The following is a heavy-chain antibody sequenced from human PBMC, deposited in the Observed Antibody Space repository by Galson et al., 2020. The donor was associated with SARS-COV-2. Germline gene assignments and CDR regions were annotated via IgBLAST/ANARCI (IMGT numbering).Heavy chain of an antibody. J-gene: IGHJ6*02. CDR1: GYTFTSYY. V-gene: IGHV1-46*01. Sequence: ASVKVSCKASGYTFTSYYMHWVRQAPGQGLEWMGIINPSGGSTSYAQKFQGRVTMTRDTSTSTVYMELSSLRSEDTAVYYCARDFTGTTSRYYYYGMDVWGQGTTVTVSS. CDR2: INPSGGST. D-gene: IGHD1-1*01. CDR3: ARDFTGTTSRYYYYGMDV.